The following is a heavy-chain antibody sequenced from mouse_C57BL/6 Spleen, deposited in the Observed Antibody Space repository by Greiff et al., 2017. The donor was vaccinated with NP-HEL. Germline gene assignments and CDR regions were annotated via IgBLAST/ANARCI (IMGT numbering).Heavy chain of an antibody. V-gene: IGHV1-66*01. D-gene: IGHD1-1*01. Sequence: QVQLQQSGPELVKPGASVKISCKASGYSFTSYYIHWVKQRPGQGLEWIGWIYPGSGNTKYNEKFKGKATLTADTSSSTAYMQLSSLTSEDSAVYYCPRSDYYGSSYGFDYWGQGTTLTVSS. CDR3: PRSDYYGSSYGFDY. J-gene: IGHJ2*01. CDR1: GYSFTSYY. CDR2: IYPGSGNT.